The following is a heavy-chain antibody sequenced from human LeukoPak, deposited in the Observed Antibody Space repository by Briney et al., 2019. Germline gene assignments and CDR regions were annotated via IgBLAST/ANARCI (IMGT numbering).Heavy chain of an antibody. CDR3: ARDPGYSYGYDY. D-gene: IGHD5-18*01. CDR1: GYTFTGYY. CDR2: INPNSGGT. V-gene: IGHV1-2*04. J-gene: IGHJ4*02. Sequence: ASVKVSCKASGYTFTGYYMHWVRQAPGQGLEWMEWINPNSGGTNYAQKFQGWVTMTRDTSISTAYMELSRLRSDDTAVYYCARDPGYSYGYDYWGQGTLVTVSS.